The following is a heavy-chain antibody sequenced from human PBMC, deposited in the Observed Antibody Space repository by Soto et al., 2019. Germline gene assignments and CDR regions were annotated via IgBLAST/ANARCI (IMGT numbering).Heavy chain of an antibody. Sequence: ASVKVSCKASGYTFTSYAMHWVRQAPGQRLEWMGWINAGNGNTKYSQKVQGRVTITRDTSASPAYMELSSLRSEDTAVYYCARDTLYVSSGYYYVGYNWFDPWGQGTLVTVSS. V-gene: IGHV1-3*01. J-gene: IGHJ5*02. CDR2: INAGNGNT. CDR3: ARDTLYVSSGYYYVGYNWFDP. CDR1: GYTFTSYA. D-gene: IGHD3-22*01.